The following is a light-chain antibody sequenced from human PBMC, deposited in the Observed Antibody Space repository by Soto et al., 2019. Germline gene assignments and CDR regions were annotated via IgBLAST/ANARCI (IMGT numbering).Light chain of an antibody. CDR1: NSNIGSHT. Sequence: QSVLTQPPSTSGTPGQRVTIPCSGSNSNIGSHTVNWYQHLPGTAPVLLIYSNNQRPSGVPDRFSGSKSGTSASLDISGLQSADEADYYCAAWDDSLNGYVFGTGTKLTVL. CDR2: SNN. V-gene: IGLV1-44*01. J-gene: IGLJ1*01. CDR3: AAWDDSLNGYV.